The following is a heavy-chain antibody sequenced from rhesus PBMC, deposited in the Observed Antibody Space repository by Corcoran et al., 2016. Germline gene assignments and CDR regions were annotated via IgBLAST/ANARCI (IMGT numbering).Heavy chain of an antibody. Sequence: QVQLQESGPGLVKPLETLSLTCAVSGGSISRNYWSWIRQAPGKGLEGIGYIYGSGSSTNYNPSLKSRVTLSVDTSKNQLSLKLSSVTAADTAVYYCASHEYCSSTYCSSGFDYWGQGVLVTVSS. J-gene: IGHJ4*01. CDR3: ASHEYCSSTYCSSGFDY. CDR2: IYGSGSST. V-gene: IGHV4S11*01. D-gene: IGHD2-15*01. CDR1: GGSISRNY.